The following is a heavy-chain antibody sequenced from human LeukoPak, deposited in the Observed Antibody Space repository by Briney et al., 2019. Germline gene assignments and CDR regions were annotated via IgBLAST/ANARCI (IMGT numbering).Heavy chain of an antibody. Sequence: SETLSLTCTVSGVSISDYYWSWIRQPPGRGLEWIGYIYSTDTNYNPSLKSRVTISVDTSKNQFSLNLSSVTAADTAVYYCAREVGQYSSGWLSSEFYFDYWGQGTLVTVSS. CDR2: IYSTDT. D-gene: IGHD6-19*01. V-gene: IGHV4-59*12. CDR3: AREVGQYSSGWLSSEFYFDY. J-gene: IGHJ4*02. CDR1: GVSISDYY.